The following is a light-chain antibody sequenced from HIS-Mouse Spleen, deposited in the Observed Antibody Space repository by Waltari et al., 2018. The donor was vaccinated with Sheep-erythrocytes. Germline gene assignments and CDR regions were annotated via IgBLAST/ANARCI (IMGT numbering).Light chain of an antibody. CDR1: QSISSY. V-gene: IGKV1-39*01. Sequence: DIQMTQSPSSLSASVGDRVTITCRASQSISSYLNRYQQKPGKDPKLLIYAASSLQSGVPSRFSGSGSGTDFTLTISSLQPEDFATYYCQQSYSTPPLTFGGGTKVEIK. J-gene: IGKJ4*01. CDR2: AAS. CDR3: QQSYSTPPLT.